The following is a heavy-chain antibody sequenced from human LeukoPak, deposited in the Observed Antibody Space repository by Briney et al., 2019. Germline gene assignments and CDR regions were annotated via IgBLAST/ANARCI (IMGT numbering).Heavy chain of an antibody. J-gene: IGHJ6*03. CDR1: GFTFSSYA. CDR2: ISYDGSNK. D-gene: IGHD5-12*01. Sequence: GGSLRLSCAASGFTFSSYAMHWVRQAPGKGLEWVAVISYDGSNKYYADSVKGRFTISRDNSKNTLYLQMNSLRAEDTAVYYCARLRRIVATILGLRPDAYYMDVWGKGTTVTVSS. V-gene: IGHV3-30*04. CDR3: ARLRRIVATILGLRPDAYYMDV.